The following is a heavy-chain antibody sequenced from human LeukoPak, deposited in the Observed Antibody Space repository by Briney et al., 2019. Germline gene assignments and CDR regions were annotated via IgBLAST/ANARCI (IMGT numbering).Heavy chain of an antibody. Sequence: GASVKVSCKASGYTFTSYYMHWVRQAPGQGLEWMGIINPSGGSTSYAQKFQGRVTMTRDTSTSTAYMELRSLRSDDTAVYYCAREFSDGDQGWFDPWGQGTLVTVSS. CDR2: INPSGGST. CDR1: GYTFTSYY. V-gene: IGHV1-46*01. J-gene: IGHJ5*02. D-gene: IGHD4-17*01. CDR3: AREFSDGDQGWFDP.